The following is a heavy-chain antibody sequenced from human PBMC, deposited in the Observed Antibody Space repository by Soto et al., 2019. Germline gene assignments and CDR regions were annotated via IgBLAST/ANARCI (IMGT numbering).Heavy chain of an antibody. CDR2: INEDGSQQ. CDR3: VRGRSTENP. CDR1: GFIFSDSW. J-gene: IGHJ5*02. V-gene: IGHV3-7*03. Sequence: EVQLVESGGGLVQPGGSLRLSCAASGFIFSDSWMSWVRQSPGRGLEWVTNINEDGSQQYYVASVKGRFTISRDNARQSVYLQMNSLRVEDTAVYFCVRGRSTENPWGQGTVVTFSS.